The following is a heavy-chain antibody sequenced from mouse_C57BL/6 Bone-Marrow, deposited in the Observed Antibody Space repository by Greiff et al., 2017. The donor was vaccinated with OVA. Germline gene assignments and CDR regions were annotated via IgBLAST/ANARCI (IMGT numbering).Heavy chain of an antibody. Sequence: VQLQQSGPELVKPGASVKISCKASGYAFSSSWMNWVKQRPGKGLEWIGRIYPGDGDTNYNGKFKGKATLTADTSSSTAYMPLSSLTSEDSAVYYCAKGGGGVDYWGQGTTLTVSS. D-gene: IGHD1-1*02. V-gene: IGHV1-82*01. CDR3: AKGGGGVDY. CDR1: GYAFSSSW. J-gene: IGHJ2*01. CDR2: IYPGDGDT.